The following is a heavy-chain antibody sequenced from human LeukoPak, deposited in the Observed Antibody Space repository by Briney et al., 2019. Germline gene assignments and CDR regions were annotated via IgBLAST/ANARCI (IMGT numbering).Heavy chain of an antibody. CDR1: GFTFSSYA. Sequence: GGSLRLSCAASGFTFSSYAMSWVRQAPGKGLEWVSAISGSGGSTYYADSVKGRFTISRDNSKNTLYLQVNSLRAEDTAVYYCAKDSRARYSSSWYWGNNWFDPWGQGTLVTVSS. CDR2: ISGSGGST. D-gene: IGHD6-13*01. J-gene: IGHJ5*02. V-gene: IGHV3-23*01. CDR3: AKDSRARYSSSWYWGNNWFDP.